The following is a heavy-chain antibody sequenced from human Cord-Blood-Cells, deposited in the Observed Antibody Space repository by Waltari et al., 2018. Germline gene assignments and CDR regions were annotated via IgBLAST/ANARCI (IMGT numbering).Heavy chain of an antibody. Sequence: QVQLVQSGAEVTKPGASVKVSCKASGYTFTSYDLNRAPQATGQGLEWMGWMNPNSGNTGYAQKFQGRVTITRNTSISTAYMELSSLRSEDTAVYYCARGYLDSSSSFDYWGQGTLVTVSS. J-gene: IGHJ4*02. CDR2: MNPNSGNT. V-gene: IGHV1-8*03. CDR3: ARGYLDSSSSFDY. D-gene: IGHD6-6*01. CDR1: GYTFTSYD.